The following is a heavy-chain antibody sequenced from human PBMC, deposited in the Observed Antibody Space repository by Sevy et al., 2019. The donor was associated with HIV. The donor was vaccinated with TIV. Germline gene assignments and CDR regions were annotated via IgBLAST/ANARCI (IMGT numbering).Heavy chain of an antibody. D-gene: IGHD2-8*02. CDR2: IYPSGST. CDR1: GGSISSGSYY. Sequence: LSLTCTVSGGSISSGSYYWSWIRQPAGKGLEWIGRIYPSGSTNYNPSLKSRVTISVDTSKNQFSLKLSSVTAADTAVYYCARDLLPGSWSPPGYWGQRTLVTVSS. J-gene: IGHJ4*02. CDR3: ARDLLPGSWSPPGY. V-gene: IGHV4-61*02.